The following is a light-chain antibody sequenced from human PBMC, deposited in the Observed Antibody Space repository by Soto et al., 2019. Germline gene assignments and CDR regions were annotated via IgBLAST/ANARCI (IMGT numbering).Light chain of an antibody. J-gene: IGKJ5*01. V-gene: IGKV3-11*01. CDR3: QQRSNWPPFT. CDR1: QSVMIY. CDR2: DAS. Sequence: EIVMTQSPATLSVSPGERATLYCRSSQSVMIYLAWYQQKPGQAPRLLIYDASNRATGIPARFSGSGSGTDFTLTISSLEPEDFAVYYCQQRSNWPPFTFGQGTRLEIK.